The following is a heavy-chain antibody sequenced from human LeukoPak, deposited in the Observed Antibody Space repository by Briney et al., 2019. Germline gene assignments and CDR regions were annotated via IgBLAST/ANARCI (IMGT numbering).Heavy chain of an antibody. D-gene: IGHD6-19*01. CDR2: ISDIGSI. V-gene: IGHV4-59*12. Sequence: SETLSLTCTVSGGSISSYYWSWIRQPPGKGLEWIAYISDIGSINYNPSLKSRVTISLDTSKNQFSLKLSSVTAADTAVYYCARDPQLGSYPYYYYYGMDVWGQGTTVTVSS. J-gene: IGHJ6*02. CDR1: GGSISSYY. CDR3: ARDPQLGSYPYYYYYGMDV.